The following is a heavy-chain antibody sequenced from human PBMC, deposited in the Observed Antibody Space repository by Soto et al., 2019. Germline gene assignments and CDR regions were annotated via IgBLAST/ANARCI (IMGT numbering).Heavy chain of an antibody. J-gene: IGHJ4*02. V-gene: IGHV3-23*01. CDR1: GFTFSSYA. CDR2: ISGSGGST. CDR3: AKDTGIYCSGGSCSLGPSDY. D-gene: IGHD2-15*01. Sequence: EVQLLESGGGLVQPGGSLRLSCAASGFTFSSYAMSWVRQAPGKGLEWVSAISGSGGSTYYADSVKGRFTISRDKSKNTLYLQMNSLRAEDTAVYYCAKDTGIYCSGGSCSLGPSDYWGQGTLVTVSS.